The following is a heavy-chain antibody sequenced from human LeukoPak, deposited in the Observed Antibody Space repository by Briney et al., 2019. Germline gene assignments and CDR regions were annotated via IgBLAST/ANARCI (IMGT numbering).Heavy chain of an antibody. CDR3: ARVIYSGWEAELSD. CDR1: GSTFSSYW. Sequence: GGSLRLSCAASGSTFSSYWMHWVRQAPGKGLVWVSRINSDGGTTHYADSVKGRLTISRDNAKNTLYLQMNSLRAEDTALYFCARVIYSGWEAELSDWGQGTLVTVSS. CDR2: INSDGGTT. J-gene: IGHJ4*02. D-gene: IGHD6-19*01. V-gene: IGHV3-74*01.